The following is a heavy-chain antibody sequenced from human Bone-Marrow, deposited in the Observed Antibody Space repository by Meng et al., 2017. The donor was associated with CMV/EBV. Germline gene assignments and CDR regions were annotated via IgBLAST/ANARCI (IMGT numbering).Heavy chain of an antibody. CDR2: IWYDASNK. CDR3: AKARSSSWMDYSMDV. Sequence: GESLKISCATSGFTFTYYAMHWVRQAPGKGLEWVAIIWYDASNKYYADSVKGRFTISRDNSKNTLYLQMNSLRAEDTAVYFCAKARSSSWMDYSMDVWGQGTLVTVSS. D-gene: IGHD6-6*01. J-gene: IGHJ6*02. V-gene: IGHV3-33*06. CDR1: GFTFTYYA.